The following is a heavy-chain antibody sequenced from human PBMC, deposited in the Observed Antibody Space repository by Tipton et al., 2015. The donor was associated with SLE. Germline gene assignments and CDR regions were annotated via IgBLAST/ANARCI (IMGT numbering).Heavy chain of an antibody. D-gene: IGHD1-7*01. CDR3: AKVINDWNYE. CDR2: IYHSGHT. Sequence: TLSLTCVVSGGSIANNNWWSWVRQRQPPGKGLEWIGDIYHSGHTNYNPSLKSRVTISVDKSKNQFSLQVTSVTAADTAVYYCAKVINDWNYEWGPGTLVTVSP. V-gene: IGHV4-4*02. J-gene: IGHJ1*01. CDR1: GGSIANNNW.